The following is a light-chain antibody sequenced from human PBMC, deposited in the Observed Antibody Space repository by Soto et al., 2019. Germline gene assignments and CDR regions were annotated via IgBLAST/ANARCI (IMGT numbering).Light chain of an antibody. Sequence: QSALTQPASVSGSPGQSITISCTGTSSDVGGYNYVSWYQQHPVKAPKLMLYDVTNRPSGVSDRFSGSKSGNTASLTISGLQAEDEADYYCSSYTSSSTPYVFGPGTKVTVL. CDR2: DVT. CDR1: SSDVGGYNY. CDR3: SSYTSSSTPYV. J-gene: IGLJ1*01. V-gene: IGLV2-14*01.